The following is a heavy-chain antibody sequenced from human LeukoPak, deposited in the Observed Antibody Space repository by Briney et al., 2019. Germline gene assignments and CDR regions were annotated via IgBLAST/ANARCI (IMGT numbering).Heavy chain of an antibody. CDR2: ISSSSSYT. CDR1: GFTFSSYA. CDR3: ARLEAGTYYFDY. V-gene: IGHV3-21*05. D-gene: IGHD1-7*01. J-gene: IGHJ4*02. Sequence: PGGSLRLSCAASGFTFSSYAMHWVRQAPGKGLEWVSYISSSSSYTNYADSVKGRSTISRDNAKNSLYLQINSLRAEDTAVYYCARLEAGTYYFDYWGQGTLVTVSS.